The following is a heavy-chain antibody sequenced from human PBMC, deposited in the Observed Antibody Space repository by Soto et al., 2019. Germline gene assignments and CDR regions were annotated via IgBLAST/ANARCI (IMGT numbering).Heavy chain of an antibody. CDR1: GFSLTTRGVG. CDR3: AHRTTSVTWYFDP. Sequence: QITLKESGPTLVKPSQTLTLTCTFSGFSLTTRGVGVGWIRQPPGKPLEGLALIYWDDDKRCSPSLKSRLTITKDTSKNQVVRTMTNMDPADTATYFCAHRTTSVTWYFDPWGQGTLVTVSS. D-gene: IGHD4-17*01. V-gene: IGHV2-5*02. J-gene: IGHJ5*02. CDR2: IYWDDDK.